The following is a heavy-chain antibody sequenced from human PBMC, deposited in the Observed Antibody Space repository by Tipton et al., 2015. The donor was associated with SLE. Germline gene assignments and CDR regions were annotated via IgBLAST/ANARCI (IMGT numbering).Heavy chain of an antibody. Sequence: QLVQSGAEVKKPGSSVKVSCKASGGTFSSYAISWVRQAPGQGLEWMGGIIPIFGTANYAQKFQGRVTITADESTSTAYMELSSLRSEDTAVYYCARDRQLASSRGYYGMDVWGQGTTVTVSS. V-gene: IGHV1-69*01. CDR3: ARDRQLASSRGYYGMDV. D-gene: IGHD6-13*01. CDR1: GGTFSSYA. CDR2: IIPIFGTA. J-gene: IGHJ6*02.